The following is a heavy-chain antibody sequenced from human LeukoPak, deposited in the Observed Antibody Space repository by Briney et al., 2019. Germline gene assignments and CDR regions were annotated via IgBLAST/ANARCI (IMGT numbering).Heavy chain of an antibody. V-gene: IGHV3-30*02. D-gene: IGHD3-16*02. J-gene: IGHJ4*02. CDR1: GFTFSSYG. CDR2: IRYDGSNK. CDR3: AKGPVRGSYRYGYFDY. Sequence: PGGSLRLSCAASGFTFSSYGMNWVRQAPGKGLEWVSFIRYDGSNKYYADSVKGRFTISRDNSKNSLYLQMNSLRAEDTALYYCAKGPVRGSYRYGYFDYWGQGTLVTVSS.